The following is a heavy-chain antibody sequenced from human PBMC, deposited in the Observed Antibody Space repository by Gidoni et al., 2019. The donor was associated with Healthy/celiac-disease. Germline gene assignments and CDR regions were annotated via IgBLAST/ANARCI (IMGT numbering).Heavy chain of an antibody. Sequence: QVQLQESGPGLVKPSQTLSLTCTVSGGSISRGGYYWSWIRQHPGKGLEWIGYIYYSGSTYYNPSLKSRVTISVDTSKNQFSLKLSSVTAADTAVYYCARDPLHNNYYGSGSHAFDIWGQGTMVTVSS. D-gene: IGHD3-10*01. CDR2: IYYSGST. J-gene: IGHJ3*02. CDR3: ARDPLHNNYYGSGSHAFDI. V-gene: IGHV4-31*03. CDR1: GGSISRGGYY.